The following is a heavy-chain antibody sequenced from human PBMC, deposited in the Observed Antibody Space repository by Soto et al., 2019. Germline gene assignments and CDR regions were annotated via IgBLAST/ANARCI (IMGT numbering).Heavy chain of an antibody. CDR3: AKEWIWPDGVYFDY. V-gene: IGHV3-30*18. CDR2: IAYDGSNK. D-gene: IGHD2-2*03. J-gene: IGHJ4*02. Sequence: GGSLRLSRAASGFTLNSFAMHWVRQAPGKGLEWVAGIAYDGSNKYYADSVKGRFTISKDNSKNTLYLQMNSLRAEDTAVYYCAKEWIWPDGVYFDYWGQGTLVTVSS. CDR1: GFTLNSFA.